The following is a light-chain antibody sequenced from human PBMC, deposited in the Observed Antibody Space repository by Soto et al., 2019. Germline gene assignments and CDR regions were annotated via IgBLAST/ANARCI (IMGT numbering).Light chain of an antibody. CDR2: EVS. CDR1: SSDVGGYNY. CDR3: SSYTSSSTVV. J-gene: IGLJ2*01. V-gene: IGLV2-14*01. Sequence: QSALTQPASVSGSPGQSITISCTGTSSDVGGYNYVSWYQQHPGKAPKLMIYEVSNRPSGVSNRFSGSKSGNTASLTISGLQAEDEVDYYCSSYTSSSTVVFGGGTKLPVL.